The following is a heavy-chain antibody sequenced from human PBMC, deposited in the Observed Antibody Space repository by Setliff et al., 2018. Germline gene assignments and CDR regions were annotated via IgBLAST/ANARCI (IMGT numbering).Heavy chain of an antibody. CDR3: ARRETYYNFWSGYYAY. V-gene: IGHV4-34*01. CDR1: GGSFSGYY. D-gene: IGHD3-3*01. CDR2: IYYSGST. Sequence: SETLSLTCAVYGGSFSGYYWSWIRQPPGKGLEWIGSIYYSGSTYYNPSLKSRVTISVDTSKNQFSLKLSSVTAADTAVYYCARRETYYNFWSGYYAYWGQGTQVTVSS. J-gene: IGHJ4*02.